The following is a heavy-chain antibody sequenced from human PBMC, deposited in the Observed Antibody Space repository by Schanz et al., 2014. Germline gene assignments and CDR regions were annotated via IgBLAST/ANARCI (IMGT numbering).Heavy chain of an antibody. CDR1: GGSFSAYY. Sequence: QLHQWGAGLLKPSETLSLTCAVSGGSFSAYYWSWIRQPPGKGLEWIGEISYNGGANNPSLQGRVTISGDTSKKEVSLTLRSVTAADTAVYYCARESVSRTRLFDPWGQGTLVTVSS. CDR3: ARESVSRTRLFDP. CDR2: ISYNGGA. D-gene: IGHD3-3*01. V-gene: IGHV4-34*01. J-gene: IGHJ5*02.